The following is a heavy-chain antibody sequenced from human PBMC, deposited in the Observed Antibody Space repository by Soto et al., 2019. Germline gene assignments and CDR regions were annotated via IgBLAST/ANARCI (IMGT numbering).Heavy chain of an antibody. CDR3: ASYSGSDYDFDY. D-gene: IGHD2-21*02. CDR1: GYTFTNYG. CDR2: ISTNNINR. J-gene: IGHJ4*02. Sequence: GASVKVSCKASGYTFTNYGFTWVRQALGQGLEWMGWISTNNINRKYAQNLQGRVTMTTDTSTNTAYMELRSLRSDDTAVYYCASYSGSDYDFDYWGQGTLVTVSS. V-gene: IGHV1-18*01.